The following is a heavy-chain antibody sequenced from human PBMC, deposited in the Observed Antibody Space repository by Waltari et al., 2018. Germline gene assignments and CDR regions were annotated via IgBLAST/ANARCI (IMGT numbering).Heavy chain of an antibody. J-gene: IGHJ6*02. Sequence: QVQLQESGPGLVKPSQTLSLTCTVSGGSISSGSYYWSWIRQPAGKGLEWIGRIYTSGSTNYNPSLKSRVTISVDTSKNQFSLKLSSVTAADTAVYYCASLIAVAYYYGMDVWGQGTTVTVSS. CDR2: IYTSGST. D-gene: IGHD6-13*01. CDR3: ASLIAVAYYYGMDV. V-gene: IGHV4-61*02. CDR1: GGSISSGSYY.